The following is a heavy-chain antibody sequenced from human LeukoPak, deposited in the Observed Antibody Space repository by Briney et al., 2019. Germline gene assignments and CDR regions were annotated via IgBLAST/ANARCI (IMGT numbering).Heavy chain of an antibody. V-gene: IGHV1-69*05. CDR1: GGTFSSYA. CDR2: IIPIFGTA. J-gene: IGHJ4*02. Sequence: GSSVKVSCKASGGTFSSYAISWLRQAPGQGLEWMGRIIPIFGTANYAQEFQGRVSITTAESTSKAHMEPTNLRSKDRASYNCASRELPEPSPIDYWGQGTLVTVSS. CDR3: ASRELPEPSPIDY. D-gene: IGHD1-26*01.